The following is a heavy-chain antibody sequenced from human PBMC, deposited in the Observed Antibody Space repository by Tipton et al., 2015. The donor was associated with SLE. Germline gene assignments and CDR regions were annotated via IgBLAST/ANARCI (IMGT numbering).Heavy chain of an antibody. V-gene: IGHV4-34*01. CDR2: INHSGST. Sequence: TLSLTCAVYGGSFSGYYWSWIRQPPGKGLEWIGEINHSGSTNYNPSLKSRVTISVDTSKNQFSLKLSSVTAADTAVYYCARGGGYSFGGYFDYWGQGTLVTVSS. CDR1: GGSFSGYY. J-gene: IGHJ4*02. D-gene: IGHD5-18*01. CDR3: ARGGGYSFGGYFDY.